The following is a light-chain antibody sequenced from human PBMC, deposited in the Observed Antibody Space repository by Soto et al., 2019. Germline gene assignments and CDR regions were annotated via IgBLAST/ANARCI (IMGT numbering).Light chain of an antibody. CDR1: DSDVGSYDL. CDR3: SSYAGTSHYV. CDR2: GVT. Sequence: QSALTQPASVSASPGQSITISCTGSDSDVGSYDLVSWYQQHPDKAPKLLIYGVTKRPSGVSNRFSGSKSDNTASLTISGLQAEDEADYYCSSYAGTSHYVFGTGTKLTVL. J-gene: IGLJ1*01. V-gene: IGLV2-23*02.